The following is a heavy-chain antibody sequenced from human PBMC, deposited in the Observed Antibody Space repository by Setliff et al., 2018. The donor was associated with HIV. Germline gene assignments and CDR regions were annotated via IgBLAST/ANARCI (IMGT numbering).Heavy chain of an antibody. V-gene: IGHV1-2*02. D-gene: IGHD2-15*01. Sequence: ASVKVSCKASGYTFIDYYIYWVRQAPGQGLEWMGWINPNSGDTDYAQKFQDRVTVTRDTSINTACMELSRLRSDDTAVFYCARTRGESCTGGRCYERFDYWGQGTLVTVSS. CDR2: INPNSGDT. CDR3: ARTRGESCTGGRCYERFDY. CDR1: GYTFIDYY. J-gene: IGHJ4*02.